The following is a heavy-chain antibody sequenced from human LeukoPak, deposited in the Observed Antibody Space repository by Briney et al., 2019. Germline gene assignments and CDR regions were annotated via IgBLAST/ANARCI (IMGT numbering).Heavy chain of an antibody. Sequence: GGSLRLSCAASGFTSSDNFMSWIRQAPGKGLEWVSYISKSDSTTHYADTVKGRFTISRDNSKNTLYLQMNSLRAEDTAVYSCTRDPGFYYMDVWGKGTTVIVSS. CDR2: ISKSDSTT. V-gene: IGHV3-11*04. CDR1: GFTSSDNF. CDR3: TRDPGFYYMDV. J-gene: IGHJ6*03.